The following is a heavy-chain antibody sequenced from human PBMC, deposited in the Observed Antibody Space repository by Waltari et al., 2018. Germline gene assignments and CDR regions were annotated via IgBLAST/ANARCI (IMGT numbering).Heavy chain of an antibody. V-gene: IGHV1-24*01. CDR2: FDPEDGET. Sequence: QVQLVRSGAAVQTPGASVMVSCKVSGYTLTDLSLHWVRQAPGKGLEWMGGFDPEDGETIYGQKFKCRVTMTEDTSTDTAYMELGSLRSEDTAVYYCATAPITDLWSGYLGYFDYWGQGTLVTVSS. D-gene: IGHD3-3*01. J-gene: IGHJ4*02. CDR1: GYTLTDLS. CDR3: ATAPITDLWSGYLGYFDY.